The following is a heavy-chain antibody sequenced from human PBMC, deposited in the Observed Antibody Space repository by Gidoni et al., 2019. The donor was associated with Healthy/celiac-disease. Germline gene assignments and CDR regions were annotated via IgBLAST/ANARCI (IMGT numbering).Heavy chain of an antibody. J-gene: IGHJ6*02. CDR1: GFTFDDYT. Sequence: DVQLVESGGVVVQPGGSLRLSCSASGFTFDDYTMHWVRQAPGKGLEWVSLISWDGGSTYYADAVKGRFTISRDNSKNSLYLQMNSLRTEDTALYYCAKGIAAAGTVYYYGMDVWGQGTTVTVSS. CDR2: ISWDGGST. D-gene: IGHD6-13*01. V-gene: IGHV3-43*01. CDR3: AKGIAAAGTVYYYGMDV.